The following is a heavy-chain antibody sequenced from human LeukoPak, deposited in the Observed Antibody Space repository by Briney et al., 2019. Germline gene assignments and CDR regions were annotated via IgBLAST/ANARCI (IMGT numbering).Heavy chain of an antibody. D-gene: IGHD6-13*01. CDR2: ISSSSSYI. V-gene: IGHV3-21*01. CDR1: GFTFSTYS. Sequence: GESLRLSCAASGFTFSTYSMNWVRQAPGKGLEWVSSISSSSSYIYYADSVKGRFTISRDNAKNSLYLQMNSLRAEDTAVYYCARGPRNSSSYQYFQHWGQGTLVTVSS. J-gene: IGHJ1*01. CDR3: ARGPRNSSSYQYFQH.